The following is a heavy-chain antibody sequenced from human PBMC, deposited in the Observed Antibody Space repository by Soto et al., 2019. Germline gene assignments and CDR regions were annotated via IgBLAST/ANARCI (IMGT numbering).Heavy chain of an antibody. CDR3: ARFGY. Sequence: QVQLVQSGAEVRKPGAAVKVSCKASGYTFLSYPIHWVRQAPGQGLEWMGWNSTDNGNTKYSQKFQGRVTITRDKSASTAYMELSSLTSGDTAVYYCARFGYWGQGTLVTVSS. CDR2: NSTDNGNT. CDR1: GYTFLSYP. J-gene: IGHJ4*02. D-gene: IGHD3-10*01. V-gene: IGHV1-3*04.